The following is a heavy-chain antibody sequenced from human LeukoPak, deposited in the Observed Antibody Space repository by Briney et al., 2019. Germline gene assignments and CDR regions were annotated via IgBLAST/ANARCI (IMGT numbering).Heavy chain of an antibody. CDR1: GFTFSNYG. D-gene: IGHD3-22*01. CDR2: IRYDGTIK. J-gene: IGHJ4*02. Sequence: GGSLRLSCAASGFTFSNYGMHWVRLAPGKGLEWVAFIRYDGTIKYYVDSVKGRFTVSRDNSKNTLYLQMNSLRADDTAVYYCAGQYSYDSRGFDYWGQGTLVTVSS. V-gene: IGHV3-30*02. CDR3: AGQYSYDSRGFDY.